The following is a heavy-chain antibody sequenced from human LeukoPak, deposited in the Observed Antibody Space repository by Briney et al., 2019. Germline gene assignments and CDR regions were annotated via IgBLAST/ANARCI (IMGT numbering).Heavy chain of an antibody. D-gene: IGHD6-13*01. Sequence: GGSLRLSCAASGFTFSSYGMHWVRQAPGKGLEWVAFTRYDGSNKYNADSVKGRFTISRDNSKNTLYLQMNRLRAEDTAVYYCAKDRLAAAGRPRNWFDPWGQGTLVTVSS. CDR3: AKDRLAAAGRPRNWFDP. V-gene: IGHV3-30*02. CDR1: GFTFSSYG. J-gene: IGHJ5*02. CDR2: TRYDGSNK.